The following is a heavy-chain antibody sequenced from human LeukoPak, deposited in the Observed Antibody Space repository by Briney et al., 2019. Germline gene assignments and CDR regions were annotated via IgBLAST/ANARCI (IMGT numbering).Heavy chain of an antibody. CDR1: GGSISSYY. CDR2: IYTSGST. D-gene: IGHD3-3*01. CDR3: ARGPMFFGVAYCDY. V-gene: IGHV4-4*07. J-gene: IGHJ4*02. Sequence: SETLSLTCTVSGGSISSYYWSWIRQPAGKGLEWIGRIYTSGSTNYNPSLKSRVTMSVDTSKDQFSLKLSSVTAADTAVYYCARGPMFFGVAYCDYWGQGTLVTVSS.